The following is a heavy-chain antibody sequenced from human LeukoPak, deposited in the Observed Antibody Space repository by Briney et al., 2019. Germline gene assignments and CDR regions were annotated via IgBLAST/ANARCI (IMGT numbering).Heavy chain of an antibody. D-gene: IGHD3-3*01. CDR1: GFTFSSYA. CDR2: ISYDGSNK. Sequence: TGGSLRLSCAASGFTFSSYAMHWVRQAPGKGLEWVAVISYDGSNKYYADSVKGRFTISRDNSKNTLYLQMNSLRAEDTAVYYCARDLWDDFWSGYYILWGQGTLVTVSS. V-gene: IGHV3-30*01. CDR3: ARDLWDDFWSGYYIL. J-gene: IGHJ4*02.